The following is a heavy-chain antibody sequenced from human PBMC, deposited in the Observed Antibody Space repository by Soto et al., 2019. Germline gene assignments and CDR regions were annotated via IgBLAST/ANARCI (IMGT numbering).Heavy chain of an antibody. V-gene: IGHV1-3*01. CDR3: ASNVGDTYYYGSGSYLYYYGMDV. D-gene: IGHD3-10*01. Sequence: ASVKVSCKASGYTFTSYAMHWVRQAPGQRLEWMGWINAGNGNTKYSQKFQGRVTITRDTSASTAYMELSSLRSEDTAVYYCASNVGDTYYYGSGSYLYYYGMDVWGQGTTVTVSS. CDR1: GYTFTSYA. J-gene: IGHJ6*02. CDR2: INAGNGNT.